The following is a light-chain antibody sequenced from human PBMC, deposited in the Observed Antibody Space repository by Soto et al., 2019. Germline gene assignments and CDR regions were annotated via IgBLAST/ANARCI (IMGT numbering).Light chain of an antibody. V-gene: IGKV3-11*01. Sequence: EIVLTQSPATLSLSPGERATLSCRASQSVSSYLAWYQQKPGQAPRLLIYDASNRATGIPARFSGSGSGTDFTLTISSLEPEDFAVYYCQQRSNSLTFXGGTKVDIK. CDR2: DAS. CDR3: QQRSNSLT. CDR1: QSVSSY. J-gene: IGKJ4*01.